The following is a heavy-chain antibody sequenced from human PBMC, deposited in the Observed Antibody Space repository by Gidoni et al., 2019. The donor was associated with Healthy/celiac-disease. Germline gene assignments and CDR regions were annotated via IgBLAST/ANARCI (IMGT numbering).Heavy chain of an antibody. J-gene: IGHJ5*02. D-gene: IGHD1-20*01. V-gene: IGHV3-30-3*01. CDR3: ARDSPLTENWFDP. CDR2: ISDDGSNK. CDR1: GFTFSSYA. Sequence: QVQLVESGGGVVQPGTSLRLSFAASGFTFSSYAMHWVRQAPGKGLEWVAVISDDGSNKYYADYVKGRFTISRDNSKNTLYLQMNSLRAEDTAVYYCARDSPLTENWFDPWGQGTLVTVSS.